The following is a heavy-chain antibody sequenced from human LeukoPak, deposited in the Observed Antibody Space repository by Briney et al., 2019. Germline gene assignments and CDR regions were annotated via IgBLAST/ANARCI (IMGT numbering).Heavy chain of an antibody. D-gene: IGHD6-13*01. CDR1: GFTFSSYS. J-gene: IGHJ4*02. CDR3: ARYSSSWYFIDY. CDR2: ISSSSSYI. V-gene: IGHV3-21*01. Sequence: GGSLRLSCAASGFTFSSYSMNWVRQAPGKGLEWVSSISSSSSYISYADSVKGRFTISRDNAKNSLYLQMNSLRAEDTAVYYCARYSSSWYFIDYWGQGTLVTVSS.